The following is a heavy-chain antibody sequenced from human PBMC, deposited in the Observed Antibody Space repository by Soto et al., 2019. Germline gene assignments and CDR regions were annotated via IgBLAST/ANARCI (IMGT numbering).Heavy chain of an antibody. J-gene: IGHJ3*02. D-gene: IGHD6-13*01. Sequence: EVQLLGSGGGLVQPGGSLRLSCAASGFTFINYAMSWVRQDPGKGLEWVSTIGGGDGSTYYADSVKGRFTISRDNSNSALYLQMNSLRVGDTAIYYCAKGILVKPPGTRTFDIWGQGTMVIVSS. CDR3: AKGILVKPPGTRTFDI. CDR1: GFTFINYA. V-gene: IGHV3-23*01. CDR2: IGGGDGST.